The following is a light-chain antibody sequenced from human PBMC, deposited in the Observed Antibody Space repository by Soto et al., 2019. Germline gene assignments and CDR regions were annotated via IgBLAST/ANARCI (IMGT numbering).Light chain of an antibody. J-gene: IGKJ2*01. V-gene: IGKV1-5*03. Sequence: DIQMTQSPSTLSASVGDRVTITCRASQSISSWLAWYQQKPGKAPKLLIYKASSLESGVPSRFSGSGSGTDITPTISSLQPDDFATYYCQQYNRLYTFGQGTKLEIK. CDR2: KAS. CDR3: QQYNRLYT. CDR1: QSISSW.